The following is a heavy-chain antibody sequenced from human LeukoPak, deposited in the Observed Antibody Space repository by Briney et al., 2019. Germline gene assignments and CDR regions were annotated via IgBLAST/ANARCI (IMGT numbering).Heavy chain of an antibody. CDR1: GYTFTSYG. J-gene: IGHJ6*03. Sequence: ASVKVSCKASGYTFTSYGINWVRQATGQGLEWMGWMNPNSGNTGYAQKFQGRVTMTRNTSISTAYMELSSLRSEDTAVYYCARSTYYDSSFYYYYYMDVWGKGTTVTISS. D-gene: IGHD3-22*01. V-gene: IGHV1-8*02. CDR3: ARSTYYDSSFYYYYYMDV. CDR2: MNPNSGNT.